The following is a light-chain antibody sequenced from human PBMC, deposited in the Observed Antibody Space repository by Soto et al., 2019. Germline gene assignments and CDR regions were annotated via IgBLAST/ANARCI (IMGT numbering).Light chain of an antibody. J-gene: IGLJ1*01. Sequence: QSVLAQPASVSGSPGQSIAISCTGTSSDVGSSDLVSWYQQHPGKAPKLMIYEVSKRPSGVSDRFSGSKSDNTASLTISGLQAEDEADYYCCSYTCTRTYVFGTGTRSPS. V-gene: IGLV2-23*02. CDR3: CSYTCTRTYV. CDR2: EVS. CDR1: SSDVGSSDL.